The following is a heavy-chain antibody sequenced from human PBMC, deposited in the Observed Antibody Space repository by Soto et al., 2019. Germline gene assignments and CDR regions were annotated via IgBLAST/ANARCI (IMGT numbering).Heavy chain of an antibody. Sequence: SETLSLTCAVYCGSFSGYYWSWIRQPPGKGLEWIGEINHSGSTNYNPSLKSRVTISVDTSKNQFSLKLSSVTAADTAVYYCARGPDSSGYYDFDYWGQGTLVTVSS. CDR2: INHSGST. V-gene: IGHV4-34*01. D-gene: IGHD3-22*01. CDR3: ARGPDSSGYYDFDY. CDR1: CGSFSGYY. J-gene: IGHJ4*02.